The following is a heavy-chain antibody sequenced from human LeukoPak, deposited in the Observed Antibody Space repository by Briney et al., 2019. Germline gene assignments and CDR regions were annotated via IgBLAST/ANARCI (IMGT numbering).Heavy chain of an antibody. Sequence: ASVKVSCKASGYTFTSYGISWVRQAPGQGLEWMGWFNPNSGGTNYAQKFQGWVTMTRDTSISTAYMELSRLRSDDTAVYYCARDGQEEEQLVLDYWGQGTLVTVSS. CDR3: ARDGQEEEQLVLDY. CDR2: FNPNSGGT. D-gene: IGHD6-6*01. V-gene: IGHV1-2*04. CDR1: GYTFTSYG. J-gene: IGHJ4*02.